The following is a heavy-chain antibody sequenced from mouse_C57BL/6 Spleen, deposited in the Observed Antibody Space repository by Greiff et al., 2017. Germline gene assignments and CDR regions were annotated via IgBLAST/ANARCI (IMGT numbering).Heavy chain of an antibody. D-gene: IGHD2-4*01. CDR1: GYTFTGYW. Sequence: QVQLQQPGAELVKPGASVKMSCKASGYTFTGYWITWVKQRPGQGLEWIGDIYPGSGSTNYTEKFKSKATLTVDTSSSTAYMQLSSLTSEDSAVYYGAGPPSYYDYDYYYAMDDWGQGTSVTVAS. CDR2: IYPGSGST. CDR3: AGPPSYYDYDYYYAMDD. V-gene: IGHV1-55*01. J-gene: IGHJ4*01.